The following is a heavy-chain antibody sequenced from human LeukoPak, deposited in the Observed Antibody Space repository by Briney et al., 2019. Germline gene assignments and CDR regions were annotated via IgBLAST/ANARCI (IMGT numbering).Heavy chain of an antibody. V-gene: IGHV3-30*19. D-gene: IGHD3-3*01. CDR2: IWYDGSNK. J-gene: IGHJ4*02. CDR1: GFTFSSYG. Sequence: PGRSLRLSCAASGFTFSSYGMHWVRQAPGKGLEWVAVIWYDGSNKYYADSVKGRFTISRDNSKNTLYLQLNSLTTEDTALYYCARDFWWLPDYWGQGTLVTVSS. CDR3: ARDFWWLPDY.